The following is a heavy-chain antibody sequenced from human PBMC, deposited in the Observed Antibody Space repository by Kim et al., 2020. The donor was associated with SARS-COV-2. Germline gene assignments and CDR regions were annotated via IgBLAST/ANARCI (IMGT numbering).Heavy chain of an antibody. J-gene: IGHJ2*01. CDR1: GGSISTYY. CDR2: ASYGGST. Sequence: SETLSLTCTVSGGSISTYYWSWIRQTPGKGLECIGYASYGGSTYYNPSLKSRVTISVDMSKNQFSLKLTSVTAADTAVYYWAGGGNSGWYFDLWGRGTLVTVSS. CDR3: AGGGNSGWYFDL. D-gene: IGHD2-21*02. V-gene: IGHV4-59*01.